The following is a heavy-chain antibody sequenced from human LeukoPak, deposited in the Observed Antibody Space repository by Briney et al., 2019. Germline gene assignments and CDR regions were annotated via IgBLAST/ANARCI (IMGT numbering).Heavy chain of an antibody. Sequence: PSETLSLTCTVSGGTVSSHYWTWIRQPPGKGLEWIGYIYTSGGTNYNPSLKSRVTISVDTSKNQFSLKLSSVTAADTAVYYCARMYSSGWYLWGRGTLVTVSS. CDR1: GGTVSSHY. J-gene: IGHJ2*01. D-gene: IGHD6-19*01. V-gene: IGHV4-4*09. CDR3: ARMYSSGWYL. CDR2: IYTSGGT.